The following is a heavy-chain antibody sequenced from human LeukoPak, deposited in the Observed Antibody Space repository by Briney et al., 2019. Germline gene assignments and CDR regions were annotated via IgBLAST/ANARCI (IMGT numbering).Heavy chain of an antibody. D-gene: IGHD3-22*01. CDR1: GFTFSSHS. Sequence: GGSLRLSCAASGFTFSSHSMNWVRQAPGKGLEWVSSISSSSSYIYYADSVKGRFTISRDNAKNSLYLQMNSLRAEDTAVYYCARASIVVVTHNWFDPWGQGTLVTVSS. CDR3: ARASIVVVTHNWFDP. J-gene: IGHJ5*02. CDR2: ISSSSSYI. V-gene: IGHV3-21*01.